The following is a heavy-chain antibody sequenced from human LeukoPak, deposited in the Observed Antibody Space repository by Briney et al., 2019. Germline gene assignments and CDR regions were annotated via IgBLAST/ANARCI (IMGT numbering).Heavy chain of an antibody. D-gene: IGHD6-6*01. CDR1: GFTFSSYD. Sequence: GGSLRLSCAASGFTFSSYDIYWVRQAPGKGLEWVSFIRYDGSNKYYADSVKGRFTISRDNSKNTLYLQMNSLRAEDTAVYYCAKDLGFEYSSSSFDYWGQGTPVTVSS. V-gene: IGHV3-30*02. J-gene: IGHJ4*02. CDR2: IRYDGSNK. CDR3: AKDLGFEYSSSSFDY.